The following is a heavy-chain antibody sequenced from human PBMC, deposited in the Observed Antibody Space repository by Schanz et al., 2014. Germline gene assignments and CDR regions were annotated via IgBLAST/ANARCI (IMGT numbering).Heavy chain of an antibody. D-gene: IGHD2-15*01. CDR3: ALFVLGATWRAYDI. J-gene: IGHJ3*02. V-gene: IGHV1-18*01. CDR1: GYTFTSYG. CDR2: ITAYNGDT. Sequence: QVQLVQSGAEVKKPGASVKVSCKASGYTFTSYGISWVRQAPGQGLEWMGWITAYNGDTNYALKFQGTVTMTRDTSTSTVYMELSSLRSEDTAVYFCALFVLGATWRAYDIWGQGTMVTVSS.